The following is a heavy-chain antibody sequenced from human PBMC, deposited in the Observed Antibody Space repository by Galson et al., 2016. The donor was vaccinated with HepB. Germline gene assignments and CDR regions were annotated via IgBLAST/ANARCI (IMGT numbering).Heavy chain of an antibody. CDR3: ARDPQNQRSGYYSYLDS. V-gene: IGHV3-30*04. Sequence: SLRLSCAASRFNFMTYTMHWVRQAPGKGLEWVAFISHDGSNKYYADSVKGRFTISRDNSKNTLYLRMINLRAEDTAVYYCARDPQNQRSGYYSYLDSWGQGTLVTVSS. D-gene: IGHD3-22*01. CDR2: ISHDGSNK. J-gene: IGHJ4*02. CDR1: RFNFMTYT.